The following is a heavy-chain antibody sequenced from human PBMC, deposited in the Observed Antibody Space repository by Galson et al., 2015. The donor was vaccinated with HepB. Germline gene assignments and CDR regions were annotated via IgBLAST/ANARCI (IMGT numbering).Heavy chain of an antibody. D-gene: IGHD6-19*01. Sequence: LRLSCAASAFTFSRHAMHWVRQAPGKGLEWVAVILYDGSNSYYADSVKGRFTISRDNSKTTVYLQMNSLRAEDTAVYYCARDRVPGVAGTDFDYWGQGTLVTVSS. CDR2: ILYDGSNS. J-gene: IGHJ4*02. CDR1: AFTFSRHA. V-gene: IGHV3-30*04. CDR3: ARDRVPGVAGTDFDY.